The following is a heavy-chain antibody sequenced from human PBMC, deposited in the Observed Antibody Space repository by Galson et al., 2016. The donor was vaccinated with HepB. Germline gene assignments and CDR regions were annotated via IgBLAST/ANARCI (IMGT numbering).Heavy chain of an antibody. J-gene: IGHJ2*01. D-gene: IGHD6-19*01. CDR2: IYSGGDT. Sequence: SLRLSCAASGFTVSSNYMSWVRQAPGKGLEWVSVIYSGGDTYYADSVKGRFTISRDNSKNTLYIQMNSLGAEDTAVYYCAKNRGWYGNGYFDLWGRGTLVTVSS. V-gene: IGHV3-66*01. CDR3: AKNRGWYGNGYFDL. CDR1: GFTVSSNY.